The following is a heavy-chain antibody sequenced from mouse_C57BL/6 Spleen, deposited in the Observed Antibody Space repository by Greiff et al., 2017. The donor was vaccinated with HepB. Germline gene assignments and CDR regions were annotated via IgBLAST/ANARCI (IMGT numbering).Heavy chain of an antibody. V-gene: IGHV1-80*01. CDR3: ARSRDYGTNFFFDY. CDR2: IYPGDGDT. J-gene: IGHJ2*01. D-gene: IGHD2-1*01. Sequence: VQLVESGAELVKPGASVKISCKASGYAFSSYWMNWVKQRPGKGLEWIGQIYPGDGDTNYNGKFKGKATLTADKSSSTAYMQLSSLTSEDSAVYFCARSRDYGTNFFFDYWGQGTTLTVSS. CDR1: GYAFSSYW.